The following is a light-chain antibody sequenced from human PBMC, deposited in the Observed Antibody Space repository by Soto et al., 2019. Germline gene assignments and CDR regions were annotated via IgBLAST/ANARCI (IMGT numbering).Light chain of an antibody. CDR3: QSFDGSTVV. CDR2: EDN. V-gene: IGLV6-57*02. CDR1: SGSIASNY. Sequence: NFMLTQPHSVSESPGKTVIISCTGSSGSIASNYVQWYQQRPGCAPTTVIYEDNQRPSGVPDRFSGSIDSSSNSASLTISGLKNEDEADYYCQSFDGSTVVFGGGPKLTVL. J-gene: IGLJ2*01.